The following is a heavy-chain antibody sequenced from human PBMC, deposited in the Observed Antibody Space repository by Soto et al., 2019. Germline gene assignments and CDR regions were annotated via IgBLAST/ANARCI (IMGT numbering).Heavy chain of an antibody. V-gene: IGHV2-5*02. CDR1: GFSLSTRGVG. CDR3: AHRPRSYASYFES. CDR2: IFWDDDK. D-gene: IGHD1-26*01. Sequence: QITLKESGPTLVKPTQTLTLTCTFSGFSLSTRGVGVAWIRQPPGKALEWLALIFWDDDKWYSPSLKSRLTITEDTVKNHVVHTMPNMDPVYTATYYCAHRPRSYASYFESWGQETLVTVSS. J-gene: IGHJ4*02.